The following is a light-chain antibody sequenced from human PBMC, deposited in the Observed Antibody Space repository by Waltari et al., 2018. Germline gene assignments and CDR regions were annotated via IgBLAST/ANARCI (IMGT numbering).Light chain of an antibody. CDR1: QGISSN. J-gene: IGKJ1*01. CDR2: KAS. CDR3: QHGYGTPRT. V-gene: IGKV1-9*01. Sequence: DIQMTQSPSSLSASVGDKVTITCQASQGISSNLAWYQQKTGKVPKLLIYKASTLQSGVPSRFSGSGSGTDFTLTISSLQPEDFVTYYCQHGYGTPRTFGQGTKVEIK.